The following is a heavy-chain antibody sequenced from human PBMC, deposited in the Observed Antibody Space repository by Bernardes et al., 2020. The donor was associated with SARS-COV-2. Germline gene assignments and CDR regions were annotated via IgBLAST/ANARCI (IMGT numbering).Heavy chain of an antibody. D-gene: IGHD2-15*01. CDR2: INSNDAAA. CDR1: GYTFSDYY. J-gene: IGHJ4*01. V-gene: IGHV1-2*02. Sequence: ASVQVSCKASGYTFSDYYMHWLRQAPGQEREWMGCINSNDAAARIAQRFPGRVSMTRDVSISTFYMEMSMMKTDDTALYYCARDVLNSRCRYFDCWCHGSFVTVAP. CDR3: ARDVLNSRCRYFDC.